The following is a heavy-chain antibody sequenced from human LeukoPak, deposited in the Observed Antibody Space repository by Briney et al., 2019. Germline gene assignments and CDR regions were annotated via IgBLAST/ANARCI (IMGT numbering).Heavy chain of an antibody. CDR1: GFTFSSYS. CDR3: ARDMLEYYGSGNYYYGMDV. CDR2: ISSSSSTI. V-gene: IGHV3-48*01. D-gene: IGHD3-10*01. Sequence: PGGSLRLSCAASGFTFSSYSMNWVRQAPGKGLEWVSYISSSSSTIYYADSVKGRFTISRDNAKNSLHLQMNSLRAEDTAVYYCARDMLEYYGSGNYYYGMDVWGQGTTVTASS. J-gene: IGHJ6*02.